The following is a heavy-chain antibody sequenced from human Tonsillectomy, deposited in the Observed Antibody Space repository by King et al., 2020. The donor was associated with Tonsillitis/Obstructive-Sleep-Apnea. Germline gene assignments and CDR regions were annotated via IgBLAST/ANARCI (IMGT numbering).Heavy chain of an antibody. Sequence: TLKESGPTLVKPTQTLTLTCTFSGFSLSTSGVGVGWIRQPPGKALEWLAVIYWDDDKLYSPSLKSRLTITKDTSKNQVVLTMTTMDPVDTATYSCARLMVRGVFRPFDYWGQGTLVTVSS. J-gene: IGHJ4*02. D-gene: IGHD3-10*01. CDR2: IYWDDDK. V-gene: IGHV2-5*02. CDR3: ARLMVRGVFRPFDY. CDR1: GFSLSTSGVG.